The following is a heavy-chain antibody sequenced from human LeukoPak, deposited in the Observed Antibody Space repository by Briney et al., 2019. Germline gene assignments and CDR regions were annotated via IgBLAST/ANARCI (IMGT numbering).Heavy chain of an antibody. CDR1: GFTFNNHA. J-gene: IGHJ4*02. CDR2: ITGSGDDT. Sequence: GGSLRLSCAASGFTFNNHAMSWVRQAPGKGLEWVSAITGSGDDTYHSDSVKGRFTISRDNSKNTLYLQMNSLRAEDTAVYYCAKGSHYSRPYYFDFWGQEILVTVSS. CDR3: AKGSHYSRPYYFDF. D-gene: IGHD3-10*01. V-gene: IGHV3-23*01.